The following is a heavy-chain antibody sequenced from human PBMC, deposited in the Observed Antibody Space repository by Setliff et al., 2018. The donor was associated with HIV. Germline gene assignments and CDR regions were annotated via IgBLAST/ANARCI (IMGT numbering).Heavy chain of an antibody. D-gene: IGHD6-13*01. V-gene: IGHV4-59*12. J-gene: IGHJ4*02. CDR3: ARGRGSSSSWPIDY. Sequence: NPSETLSLTCTVSGGSISSYCWNWIRQSPGRGLEWIGFIFSSGSTYHSPSLESRVTISIDTSKNQFSLKLSSVTAADTAVYFCARGRGSSSSWPIDYWGQGTLVTVSS. CDR2: IFSSGST. CDR1: GGSISSYC.